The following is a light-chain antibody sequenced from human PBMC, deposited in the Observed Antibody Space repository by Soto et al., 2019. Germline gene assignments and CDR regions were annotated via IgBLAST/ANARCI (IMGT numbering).Light chain of an antibody. Sequence: QSVPAQPPSVSGAPGQKVTISCTGGSSNIGAGYDLHWYQQLPGTAPKLLLYGNSNRPSGVPDRFSGSKSGTSASLAITGLQAEDEADHYCQSYDSSLSAYVFGTGTKVTVL. J-gene: IGLJ1*01. CDR3: QSYDSSLSAYV. CDR1: SSNIGAGYD. CDR2: GNS. V-gene: IGLV1-40*01.